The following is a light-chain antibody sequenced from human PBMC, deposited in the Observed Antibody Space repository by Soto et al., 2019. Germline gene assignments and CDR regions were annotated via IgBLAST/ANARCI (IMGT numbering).Light chain of an antibody. Sequence: EVMLTQSPGTLSLSPGERATLSCRASQSVSSNYLAWYQQKSGQAPSLLIYGASNRATCIPDRFSGSGSGTDFTLTIRRLEPEDFAVYYCQQYDTSPRTFGQGTKVEFK. CDR1: QSVSSNY. V-gene: IGKV3-20*01. J-gene: IGKJ1*01. CDR2: GAS. CDR3: QQYDTSPRT.